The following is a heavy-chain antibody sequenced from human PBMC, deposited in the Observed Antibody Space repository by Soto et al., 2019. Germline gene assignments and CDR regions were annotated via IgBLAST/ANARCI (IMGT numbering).Heavy chain of an antibody. CDR2: IGTAGDT. D-gene: IGHD3-3*02. V-gene: IGHV3-13*01. Sequence: GGSLRLSCAASGFTFSSYDMHWVRQATGKGLEWVSAIGTAGDTYYPGSVKGRFTISRENAKNSLYLQMNSLRAGDTAVYYCARGIRSHKPDPNGMDVWGQGTTVTVSS. J-gene: IGHJ6*02. CDR1: GFTFSSYD. CDR3: ARGIRSHKPDPNGMDV.